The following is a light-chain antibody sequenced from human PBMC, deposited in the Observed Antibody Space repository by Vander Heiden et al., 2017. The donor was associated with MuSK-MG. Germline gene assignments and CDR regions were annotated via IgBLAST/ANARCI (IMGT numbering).Light chain of an antibody. CDR2: DVS. Sequence: QSALTQPASVSGSPGHSITISCAGTSSDVGGYNYVSWYQQHPGKAPKLMIYDVSNRPSGVSNRFSGSKSGNTASLTISGLQAEDEADYYCSSYTSSSTPVFGGGTKLT. V-gene: IGLV2-14*03. CDR3: SSYTSSSTPV. CDR1: SSDVGGYNY. J-gene: IGLJ2*01.